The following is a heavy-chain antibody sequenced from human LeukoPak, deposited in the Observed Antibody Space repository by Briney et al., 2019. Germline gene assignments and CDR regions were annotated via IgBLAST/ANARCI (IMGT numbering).Heavy chain of an antibody. CDR2: INPNSGGT. CDR1: GYTFTGYY. CDR3: ARDRYRAVVPAAISTFDY. D-gene: IGHD2-2*01. V-gene: IGHV1-2*02. J-gene: IGHJ4*02. Sequence: ASVKVSCKASGYTFTGYYMHWVRQAPGQGLEWMGWINPNSGGTNYAQKFQGRVTMTRDTSIGTAYMELSRLRSDDTAVYYCARDRYRAVVPAAISTFDYWGQGTLVTVSS.